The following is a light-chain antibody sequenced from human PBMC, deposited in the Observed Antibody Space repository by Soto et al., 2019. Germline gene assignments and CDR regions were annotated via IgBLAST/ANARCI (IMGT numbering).Light chain of an antibody. J-gene: IGKJ3*01. Sequence: EIVMTQSPATLSVSPGERATLSCRASQSVSSNLAWYQQKPGQGPRRLIYGASTRATGIPARFSGSGSGTEFTLTISSLQSEDSALYYCQHYNNWPFTFGPGTKVDIK. V-gene: IGKV3-15*01. CDR3: QHYNNWPFT. CDR1: QSVSSN. CDR2: GAS.